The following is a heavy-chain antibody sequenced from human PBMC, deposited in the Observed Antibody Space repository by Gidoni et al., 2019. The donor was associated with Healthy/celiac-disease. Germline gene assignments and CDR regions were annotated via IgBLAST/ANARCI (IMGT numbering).Heavy chain of an antibody. D-gene: IGHD6-19*01. Sequence: QVQPVASGGGVVQPGRSLSLSGAASGLTFSRYGMHWVRQAPGKGLGWVAVIWYDGSNKYYADSVKGRFTISRDNSKNTLYLQMNSLRAEDTAVYYCAREFPGSSGWYPYYFDYWGQGTLVTVSS. CDR1: GLTFSRYG. CDR3: AREFPGSSGWYPYYFDY. V-gene: IGHV3-33*01. J-gene: IGHJ4*02. CDR2: IWYDGSNK.